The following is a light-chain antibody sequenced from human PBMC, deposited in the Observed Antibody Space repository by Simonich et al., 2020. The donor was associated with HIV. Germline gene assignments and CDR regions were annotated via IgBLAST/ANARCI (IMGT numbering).Light chain of an antibody. Sequence: EIVMTQSPATLSVSPGERATLPCRASQSLRTKLAWYQQKPGQAPRLLIYGASTRATGIPVRFSGSGSGTEFTLTISSMQSEDFAVYYCQQYNNWPLTFGGGTRVEI. J-gene: IGKJ4*01. CDR1: QSLRTK. V-gene: IGKV3-15*01. CDR2: GAS. CDR3: QQYNNWPLT.